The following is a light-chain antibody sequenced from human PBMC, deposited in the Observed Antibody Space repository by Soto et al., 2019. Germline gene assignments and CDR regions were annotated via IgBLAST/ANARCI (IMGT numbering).Light chain of an antibody. CDR2: LGS. V-gene: IGKV2-28*01. CDR3: MQALQTSIT. J-gene: IGKJ5*01. CDR1: QSLLHSNGYNY. Sequence: DIVMTQSPLSLPVTPGEPASISCRSSQSLLHSNGYNYLDWYLQKPGQSPQLLIYLGSNRASGVPDRLSGSGSGTDFTLRISRVEAEDVGVYYCMQALQTSITFGQGTRLEIK.